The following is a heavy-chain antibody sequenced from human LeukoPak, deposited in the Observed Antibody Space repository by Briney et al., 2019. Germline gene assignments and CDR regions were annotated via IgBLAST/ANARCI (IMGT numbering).Heavy chain of an antibody. CDR2: IIPIFGTA. V-gene: IGHV1-69*06. CDR1: GGTFSSYA. J-gene: IGHJ6*03. D-gene: IGHD2-15*01. Sequence: ASVKVSCKASGGTFSSYAISWVRQAPGQGLEWMGGIIPIFGTANYAQKFQGRVTITADKSTSTAYMELSSLRSEDTAVYYCARDRLGGGSGGYYYYYMDVWGKGTTVTVSS. CDR3: ARDRLGGGSGGYYYYYMDV.